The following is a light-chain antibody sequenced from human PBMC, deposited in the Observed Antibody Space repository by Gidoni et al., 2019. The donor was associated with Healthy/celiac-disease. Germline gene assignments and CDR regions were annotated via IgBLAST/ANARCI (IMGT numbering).Light chain of an antibody. CDR1: KLGDKY. V-gene: IGLV3-1*01. CDR2: QDS. J-gene: IGLJ2*01. CDR3: QAWDSSIPVV. Sequence: SYELTQPPSVSVSPGQTASITCAGDKLGDKYACWYQQKPGQSPVLVIDQDSKRPSGIPERFSGSNSGNTATLTISGTQAMDEADYYCQAWDSSIPVVFGGGTKLTVL.